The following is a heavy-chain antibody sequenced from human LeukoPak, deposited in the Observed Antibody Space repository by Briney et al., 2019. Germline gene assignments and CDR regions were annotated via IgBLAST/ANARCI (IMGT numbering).Heavy chain of an antibody. CDR2: INSDGSST. J-gene: IGHJ6*03. CDR3: ARDRYYYYMDV. CDR1: GFTFTSHW. D-gene: IGHD2-15*01. V-gene: IGHV3-74*01. Sequence: PGGSLRLSCAASGFTFTSHWMHWVRQTPGKGLVWVSRINSDGSSTNYADSVEGRFTISRDNAKHTVYLQMNSLRADDTSVYYCARDRYYYYMDVWGKGTTVTVSS.